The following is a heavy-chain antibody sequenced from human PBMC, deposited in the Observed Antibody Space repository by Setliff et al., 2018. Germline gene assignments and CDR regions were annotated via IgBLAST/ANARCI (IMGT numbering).Heavy chain of an antibody. Sequence: ASVKVSCKAFGYTFTDYYIHWVRQAPGQGLEWMGRVNPASGGTNYAQRFQGRVSITRDTSITTAYMELTRLTSDDTAVYYCARGGMDFYGSGNSFLAPDSWGQGTLVTVSS. CDR1: GYTFTDYY. D-gene: IGHD3-10*01. V-gene: IGHV1-2*06. CDR3: ARGGMDFYGSGNSFLAPDS. J-gene: IGHJ4*02. CDR2: VNPASGGT.